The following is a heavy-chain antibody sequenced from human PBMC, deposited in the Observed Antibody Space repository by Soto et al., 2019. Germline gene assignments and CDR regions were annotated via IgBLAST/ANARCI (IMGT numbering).Heavy chain of an antibody. CDR3: ARFNGFFFSPNCHGYCVREV. CDR1: GGFVSSSSYS. V-gene: IGHV4-39*01. Sequence: ASETLSLTCSVSGGFVSSSSYSWGWIRQSPGKGPEWIGTIYSSENTYYNPSLLSRVTISVDTSKNEFSLRLSSVTAADTAVYYCARFNGFFFSPNCHGYCVREVGGKGPRVTAPS. CDR2: IYSSENT. D-gene: IGHD3-3*01. J-gene: IGHJ6*04.